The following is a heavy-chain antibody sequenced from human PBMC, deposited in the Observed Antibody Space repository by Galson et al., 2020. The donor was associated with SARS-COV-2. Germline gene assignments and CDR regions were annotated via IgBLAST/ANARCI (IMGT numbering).Heavy chain of an antibody. CDR2: IWYDGSNK. Sequence: GGSLRLSCAASGFTFSSYGMHWVRQAPGQGLEWVAVIWYDGSNKYYADSVKGRFTISRDNSKNTLYLQMNSLRAEDTAVYYCARDTGWLDEYYFDYWGQGTLVTVSS. CDR1: GFTFSSYG. CDR3: ARDTGWLDEYYFDY. J-gene: IGHJ4*02. D-gene: IGHD3-22*01. V-gene: IGHV3-33*01.